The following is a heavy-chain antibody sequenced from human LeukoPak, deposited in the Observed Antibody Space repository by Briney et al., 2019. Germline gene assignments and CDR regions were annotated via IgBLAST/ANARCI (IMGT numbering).Heavy chain of an antibody. CDR1: GGSISSYY. V-gene: IGHV4-59*01. CDR2: IYYSGST. CDR3: ARVFGDYYGSGSYWYYYYMDV. J-gene: IGHJ6*03. Sequence: SETLSLTCTVSGGSISSYYWSWIRQPPGKGLEWIGYIYYSGSTNYNPSLKSRVTISVDTSKNQFSLKLSSVTAADTAVYYCARVFGDYYGSGSYWYYYYMDVWGKGTTVTISS. D-gene: IGHD3-10*01.